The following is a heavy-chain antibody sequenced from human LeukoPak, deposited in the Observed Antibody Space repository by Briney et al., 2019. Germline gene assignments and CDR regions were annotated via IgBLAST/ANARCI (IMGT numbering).Heavy chain of an antibody. Sequence: SETLSLTCTVSGGSISSYYWSWIRQPRGKGPEWIGYIYYSGSTNYNPSLKSRVAISVDTSKNQFSLKLSSVTAADTAVYYCARHRATVTKALDYWGQGTLVTV. CDR2: IYYSGST. CDR1: GGSISSYY. CDR3: ARHRATVTKALDY. D-gene: IGHD4-17*01. J-gene: IGHJ4*02. V-gene: IGHV4-59*08.